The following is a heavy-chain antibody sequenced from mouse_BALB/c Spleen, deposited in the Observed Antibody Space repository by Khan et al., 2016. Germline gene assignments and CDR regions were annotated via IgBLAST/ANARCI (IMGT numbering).Heavy chain of an antibody. Sequence: QIQGVQSGPEMKKPGETVKISCKASGYTFPNYGMNWVKQVPGKDLKWMGWINTNPGEPTYAEEMQGRLAHSLEHSASTAYLQLNNLQNEDTATYFGARKSTARAMDFWGQGTSVTVSS. CDR1: GYTFPNYG. CDR2: INTNPGEP. D-gene: IGHD1-2*01. J-gene: IGHJ4*01. CDR3: ARKSTARAMDF. V-gene: IGHV9-3*02.